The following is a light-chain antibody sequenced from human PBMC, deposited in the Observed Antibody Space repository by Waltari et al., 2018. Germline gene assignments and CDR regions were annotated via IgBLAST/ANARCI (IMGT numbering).Light chain of an antibody. V-gene: IGLV1-40*01. J-gene: IGLJ3*02. CDR2: GNT. Sequence: QSVLTQPPSVSGAPGQRVTISCTGSSSNIGAGYDVPWYQQLPGTAPKLLIYGNTNRPSGVPDRFSGSKSGTSASLAITGLQAEDEADYYCQSYDSSLTGSRVFGG. CDR1: SSNIGAGYD. CDR3: QSYDSSLTGSRV.